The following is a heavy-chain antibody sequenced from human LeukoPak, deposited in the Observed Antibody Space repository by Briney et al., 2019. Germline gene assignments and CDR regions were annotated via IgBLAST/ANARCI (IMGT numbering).Heavy chain of an antibody. Sequence: GGSLRLSCAASGFSFSSYAMSWVRQAPGKGLEWVSGISASGDNTYYADSVKGRFTISRDNSKNTLHLQMNSLRAEDTAVYYCAQLGEENYFDYWGQGTLVTVSS. J-gene: IGHJ4*02. CDR3: AQLGEENYFDY. D-gene: IGHD3-10*01. CDR2: ISASGDNT. V-gene: IGHV3-23*01. CDR1: GFSFSSYA.